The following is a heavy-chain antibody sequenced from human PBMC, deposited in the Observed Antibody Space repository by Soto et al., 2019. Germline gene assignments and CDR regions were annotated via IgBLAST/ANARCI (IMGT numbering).Heavy chain of an antibody. Sequence: SETLSLTCTVSGGSISSYYWSWIRQPPGKGLEWIGYIYYSGSTNYNPSLKSRVTISVDTSKNQFSLNLSSVTAADTAVYYCAMGEYYYGSGNLTDFWGQGTLVTVSS. CDR1: GGSISSYY. J-gene: IGHJ4*02. D-gene: IGHD3-10*01. CDR2: IYYSGST. CDR3: AMGEYYYGSGNLTDF. V-gene: IGHV4-59*01.